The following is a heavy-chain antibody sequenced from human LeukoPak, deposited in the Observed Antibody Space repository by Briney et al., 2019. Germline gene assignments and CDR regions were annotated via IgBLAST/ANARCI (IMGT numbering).Heavy chain of an antibody. CDR2: ISGSGGST. J-gene: IGHJ6*02. V-gene: IGHV3-23*01. D-gene: IGHD6-13*01. CDR3: AKEGGSSSWYVHYYYGMDV. CDR1: GFTFSSYA. Sequence: PGGSLRLSCAASGFTFSSYAMSWVRQAPGKGLEWVSAISGSGGSTYYSDSVKGRFTISRDNSKNTLYLQMNSLRAEDTAVYYCAKEGGSSSWYVHYYYGMDVWGQGTTVTVSS.